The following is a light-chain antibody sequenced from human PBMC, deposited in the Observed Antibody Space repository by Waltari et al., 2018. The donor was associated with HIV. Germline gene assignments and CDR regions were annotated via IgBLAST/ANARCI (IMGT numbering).Light chain of an antibody. Sequence: QSGLTQPASVSGSPGQPLTISCTGTTSDVGGYHYVSWYQQHPGKAPKLIIYEVSNRPSGGSNRFSGSKSGNTASLTISVLQPEDETDYYCSSFSSSSTSYVFGTGTKVTVL. CDR2: EVS. J-gene: IGLJ1*01. CDR3: SSFSSSSTSYV. V-gene: IGLV2-14*01. CDR1: TSDVGGYHY.